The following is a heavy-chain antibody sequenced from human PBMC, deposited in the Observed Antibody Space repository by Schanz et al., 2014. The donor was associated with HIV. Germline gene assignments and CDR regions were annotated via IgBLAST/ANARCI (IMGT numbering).Heavy chain of an antibody. CDR2: ISESGGRT. J-gene: IGHJ6*02. V-gene: IGHV3-23*01. Sequence: EVQLLESGGGLEQPGGSLRLSCAASGFNFNNYAMTWVRQAPGKGLEWVSSISESGGRTYYADSVKGRFTISRDNAKNSLYLQMNSLRAEDTAVYYCARGRGIAVADYGMDVWGQGTTVIVSS. CDR1: GFNFNNYA. CDR3: ARGRGIAVADYGMDV. D-gene: IGHD6-19*01.